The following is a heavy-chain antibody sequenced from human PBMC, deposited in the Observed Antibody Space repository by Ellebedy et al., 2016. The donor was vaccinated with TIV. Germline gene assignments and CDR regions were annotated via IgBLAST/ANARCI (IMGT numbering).Heavy chain of an antibody. CDR2: IPYDESDK. Sequence: GGSLRLSXAASGFTFSSYGMHWVRQAPGKGLAWVAVIPYDESDKYYADSVKGRFTISRDNSKNTLYLQMNSLRAEDTAVYYCAKARAAAYYYYYGMDVWGQGTTVTVSS. CDR3: AKARAAAYYYYYGMDV. V-gene: IGHV3-30*18. D-gene: IGHD2-2*01. J-gene: IGHJ6*02. CDR1: GFTFSSYG.